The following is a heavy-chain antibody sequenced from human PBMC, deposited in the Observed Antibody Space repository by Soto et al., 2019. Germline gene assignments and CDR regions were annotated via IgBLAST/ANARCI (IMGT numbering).Heavy chain of an antibody. CDR3: AKRDYYDSATFSPLFES. CDR2: ITGDGHRT. V-gene: IGHV3-23*01. J-gene: IGHJ4*02. Sequence: EVQLLESGGGLVQPGGPLRLSCTASGFTFSGYAMSWVRQSPGKELEWVAAITGDGHRTYYADSVEGRFTISRDNSTKTLFLQMNSLRPEDTAIYHCAKRDYYDSATFSPLFESWGQGVLVTVSS. CDR1: GFTFSGYA. D-gene: IGHD3-22*01.